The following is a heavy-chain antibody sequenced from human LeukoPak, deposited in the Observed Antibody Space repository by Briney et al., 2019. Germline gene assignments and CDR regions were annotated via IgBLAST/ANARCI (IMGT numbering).Heavy chain of an antibody. CDR1: GFTVGDNY. V-gene: IGHV3-53*01. D-gene: IGHD3-3*01. Sequence: QPGGSLRLSCAASGFTVGDNYTTWVRQAPGKGLEWVSLIYSGGTTEYADSVKGRFSISRDISKNTLSLQLSSLRAEDTAVYYCAGGTDFWSGYSFDSWGQGTLVTVSS. CDR3: AGGTDFWSGYSFDS. CDR2: IYSGGTT. J-gene: IGHJ4*02.